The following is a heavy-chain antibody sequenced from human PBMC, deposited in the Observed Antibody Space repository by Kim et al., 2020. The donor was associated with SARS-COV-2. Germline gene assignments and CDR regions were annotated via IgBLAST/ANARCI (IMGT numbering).Heavy chain of an antibody. V-gene: IGHV1-69*02. D-gene: IGHD3-10*01. J-gene: IGHJ6*02. CDR3: ASTYYYGSGAQTSSDYNYYGMDV. Sequence: SVKVSCKASVGTFSSYTISWVRQAPGQGLEWMGRIIPILGIANYAQKFQGRVTITADKSTNTAYMELSSLRSEDTAVYYCASTYYYGSGAQTSSDYNYYGMDVCGQGTTVTVSS. CDR2: IIPILGIA. CDR1: VGTFSSYT.